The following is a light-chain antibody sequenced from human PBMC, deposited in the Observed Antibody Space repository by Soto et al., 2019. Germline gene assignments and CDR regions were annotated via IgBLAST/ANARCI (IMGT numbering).Light chain of an antibody. CDR3: QQYNTLWT. V-gene: IGKV1-5*03. J-gene: IGKJ1*01. CDR2: KAS. CDR1: QSISTY. Sequence: DIQMTQSPSTLSASVGDRVTITCRASQSISTYLAWYQQKPGKAPNLLIYKASSLESGVPSRFSGSGSGTEFTLTISSLQPDDFATYYCQQYNTLWTFGQGTKVEIK.